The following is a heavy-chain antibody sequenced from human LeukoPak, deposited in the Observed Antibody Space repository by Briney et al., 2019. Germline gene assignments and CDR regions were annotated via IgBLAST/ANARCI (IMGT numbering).Heavy chain of an antibody. CDR2: ISTSGSTI. J-gene: IGHJ4*02. V-gene: IGHV3-48*03. Sequence: GGSLRLSCAASGFTFSSYEMNWVRQAPGKGLEWVSYISTSGSTIYYADSVKGRFTISRDNAKNSLYLQMNSLRAEDTAVYYCAREGARLTLDYWGQGTLVTVSS. CDR3: AREGARLTLDY. D-gene: IGHD3-16*01. CDR1: GFTFSSYE.